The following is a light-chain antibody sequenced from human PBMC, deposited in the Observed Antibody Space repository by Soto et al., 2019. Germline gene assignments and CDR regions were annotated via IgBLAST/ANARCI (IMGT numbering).Light chain of an antibody. V-gene: IGKV3-11*01. CDR3: QQYGSSPGT. Sequence: ILMTQSPVTLSVSPCEIATLSCSASQSVSSYLAWYQQKPGQAPRLLIYEASNRASGIPARFSGSGSGTDLTLTISSLEPEDFAVYYCQQYGSSPGTFGQGTKVDIK. J-gene: IGKJ1*01. CDR1: QSVSSY. CDR2: EAS.